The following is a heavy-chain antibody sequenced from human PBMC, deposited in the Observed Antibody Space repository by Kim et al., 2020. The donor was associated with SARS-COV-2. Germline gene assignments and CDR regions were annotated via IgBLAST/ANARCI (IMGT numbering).Heavy chain of an antibody. V-gene: IGHV4-59*01. Sequence: SETLYLTCTVSGGSISNYYWSWIRQPPGKALEWIGYIYYTGHTNYNPSLKSRVTISVDTSKNQFSQKLSSVTAADTAVYYCGRGELIQGYYLDSWGQGTLVTVSS. J-gene: IGHJ4*02. CDR2: IYYTGHT. CDR1: GGSISNYY. CDR3: GRGELIQGYYLDS. D-gene: IGHD1-7*01.